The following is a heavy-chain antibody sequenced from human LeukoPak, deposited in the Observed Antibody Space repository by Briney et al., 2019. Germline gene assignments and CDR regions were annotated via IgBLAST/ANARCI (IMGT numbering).Heavy chain of an antibody. D-gene: IGHD3-22*01. CDR1: GFTLSSHA. CDR2: ISYDGNIK. CDR3: AKVLHSGYSRDAFDI. Sequence: PGGSLRLSCAASGFTLSSHAIHWVRQAPGKGLEWVALISYDGNIKYYADSVKGRFTISRDNPKNTLYLQMNSLRAEDTAVYYCAKVLHSGYSRDAFDIWGQGTMVTVSS. J-gene: IGHJ3*02. V-gene: IGHV3-30*04.